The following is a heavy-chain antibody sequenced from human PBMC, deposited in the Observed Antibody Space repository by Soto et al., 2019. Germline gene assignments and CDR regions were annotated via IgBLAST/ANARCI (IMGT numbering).Heavy chain of an antibody. CDR3: ARDALNCGGDCYTEF. V-gene: IGHV3-53*04. D-gene: IGHD2-21*02. J-gene: IGHJ4*02. Sequence: GGSLRLSCAASGFTVSSNYMSWVRQAPGKGLEWVSVIFGGGSTYYADSVKGRFTISRHNSKNTVYLQMNSLRAEDTAVYYCARDALNCGGDCYTEFWGQGTLVTVSS. CDR2: IFGGGST. CDR1: GFTVSSNY.